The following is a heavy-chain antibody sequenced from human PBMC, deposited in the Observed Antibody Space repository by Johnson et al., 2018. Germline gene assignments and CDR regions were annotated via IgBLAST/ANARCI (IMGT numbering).Heavy chain of an antibody. CDR2: ISGSGGSP. V-gene: IGHV3-23*04. Sequence: VQLVESGGGLVQPGGSLRLSCAASGFTFSSYAMSWVRQAPGKGLEWVSAISGSGGSPYYADSVKGRFTISRDNSKNTRYLQMNSLRAEDTAVYYCAKDEIGGVFFVRAFDIWGQGTMVTVSS. CDR1: GFTFSSYA. CDR3: AKDEIGGVFFVRAFDI. D-gene: IGHD3-16*02. J-gene: IGHJ3*02.